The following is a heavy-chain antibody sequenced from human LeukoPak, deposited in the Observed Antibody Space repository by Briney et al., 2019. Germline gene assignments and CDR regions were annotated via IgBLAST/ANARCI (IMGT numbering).Heavy chain of an antibody. Sequence: GGSLRLSCAASGFTFDDYAMHWVRQVPGKGLEWVSLISWDGYSTYYADSVKGRFTMSRDNSKNSMNLQMNSLRVEDTALYYCAKDIARGATLGPFDNWGQGTLVTVSS. CDR3: AKDIARGATLGPFDN. D-gene: IGHD1-26*01. V-gene: IGHV3-43D*03. J-gene: IGHJ4*02. CDR2: ISWDGYST. CDR1: GFTFDDYA.